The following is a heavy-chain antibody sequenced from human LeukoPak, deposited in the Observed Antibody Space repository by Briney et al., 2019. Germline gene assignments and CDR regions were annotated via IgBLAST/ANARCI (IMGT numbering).Heavy chain of an antibody. CDR1: GGSFSGYY. Sequence: PSETLSLTCAVYGGSFSGYYWSWIRQPPGKGLEWIGEINHSGSTNYNPSLKSRVTVSVDTSKNQFSLKLSSVTAADTAVYYCARGGTGGSGSYYTKYYYYYGMDVWGKGTTVTVPS. D-gene: IGHD3-10*01. V-gene: IGHV4-34*01. J-gene: IGHJ6*04. CDR3: ARGGTGGSGSYYTKYYYYYGMDV. CDR2: INHSGST.